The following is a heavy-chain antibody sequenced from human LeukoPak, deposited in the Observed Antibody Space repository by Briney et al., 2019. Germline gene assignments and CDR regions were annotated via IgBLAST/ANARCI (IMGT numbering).Heavy chain of an antibody. Sequence: PSETLSLTCTVSGGSISSSSYYWGWIRQPPGKGLEWIGSIYHSGSTYYNPSLKSRVTISVDTSKNQFSLKLSSVTAADTAVYYCARGGYSYGSDYWGQGTLVTVSS. CDR1: GGSISSSSYY. CDR3: ARGGYSYGSDY. V-gene: IGHV4-39*07. D-gene: IGHD5-18*01. CDR2: IYHSGST. J-gene: IGHJ4*02.